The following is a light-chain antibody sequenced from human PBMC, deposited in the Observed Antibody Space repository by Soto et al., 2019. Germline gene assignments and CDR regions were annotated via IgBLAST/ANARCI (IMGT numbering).Light chain of an antibody. CDR3: AAWDDSLSGRNYV. CDR2: RNN. J-gene: IGLJ1*01. Sequence: QSVLTQPPSASGTPGQRVTISCSGSSSNIGSNYVYWYQQLPGTAPKLLIYRNNQRPSGVPDRFSGSKSGTSASLAISGLRSEDEADYYCAAWDDSLSGRNYVFGTATKVTVL. V-gene: IGLV1-47*01. CDR1: SSNIGSNY.